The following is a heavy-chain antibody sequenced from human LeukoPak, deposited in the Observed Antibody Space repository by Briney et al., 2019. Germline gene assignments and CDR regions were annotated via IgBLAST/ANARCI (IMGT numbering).Heavy chain of an antibody. CDR2: IKHDGSEK. D-gene: IGHD2-21*01. CDR1: GFTFDDYG. J-gene: IGHJ4*02. V-gene: IGHV3-7*01. Sequence: GGSLRLSCAASGFTFDDYGMSWVRQSPGKGLEWVANIKHDGSEKYYVDSVKGRFTISRDNAKNSLYLQMNSLRAEDTAVYSCARDSLRYCGGDSCYYNYWGQGTLVTVSS. CDR3: ARDSLRYCGGDSCYYNY.